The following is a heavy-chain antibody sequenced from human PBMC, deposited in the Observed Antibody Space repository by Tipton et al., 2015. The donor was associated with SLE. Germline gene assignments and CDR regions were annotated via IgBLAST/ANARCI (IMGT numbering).Heavy chain of an antibody. V-gene: IGHV4-59*01. CDR3: ARGWGSWPYYFDY. CDR2: IYYSGST. D-gene: IGHD6-13*01. J-gene: IGHJ4*02. CDR1: GASISSYY. Sequence: LRLSCTVSGASISSYYWSWIRQPPGKGLEWIGYIYYSGSTNYNPSLKSRVTISVDTSKNQFSLKLSSVTAADTAVYYCARGWGSWPYYFDYWGQGTLVTVSS.